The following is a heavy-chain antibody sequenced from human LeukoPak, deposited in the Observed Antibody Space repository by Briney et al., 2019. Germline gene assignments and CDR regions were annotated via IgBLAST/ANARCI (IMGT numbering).Heavy chain of an antibody. D-gene: IGHD2-2*02. V-gene: IGHV3-21*01. CDR1: GFTFSSYS. CDR3: ARDKVLYDFDY. CDR2: ISSSSSYI. J-gene: IGHJ4*02. Sequence: GGSLRLSCAASGFTFSSYSMNWVRQAPGKGLEWVSSISSSSSYIYYADSVKGRFTISRDNAKNSLYLHMNSLRAEDTAVYYCARDKVLYDFDYWGQGTLVTVSS.